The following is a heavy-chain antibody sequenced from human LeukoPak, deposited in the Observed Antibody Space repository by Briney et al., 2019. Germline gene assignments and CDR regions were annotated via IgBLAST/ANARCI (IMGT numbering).Heavy chain of an antibody. V-gene: IGHV3-7*04. CDR3: AMDRVIFSD. CDR2: INQDGSET. D-gene: IGHD3-3*01. Sequence: GGSLRLSCTVSGFKFTTYWMTWVRQAPGKGLEWVANINQDGSETHYLDSVKGRFTISRDNVGKSLSLQMNSLRVEDTAVYYCAMDRVIFSDWGQGALVTVSS. CDR1: GFKFTTYW. J-gene: IGHJ4*02.